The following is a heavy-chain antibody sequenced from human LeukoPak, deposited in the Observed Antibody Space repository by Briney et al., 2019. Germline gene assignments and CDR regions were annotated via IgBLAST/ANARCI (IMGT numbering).Heavy chain of an antibody. J-gene: IGHJ4*02. CDR1: GFTFSTYW. CDR3: ARDGIAAVDFDY. D-gene: IGHD6-13*01. V-gene: IGHV3-74*01. CDR2: VNGDGSST. Sequence: SGGSLRLSCAASGFTFSTYWMHWVRQAPGKGLAWVSRVNGDGSSTNYAGSVKGRFTISRDNAKNTLYLQMNSLRAEDTAVYYCARDGIAAVDFDYWGQGILVTVSS.